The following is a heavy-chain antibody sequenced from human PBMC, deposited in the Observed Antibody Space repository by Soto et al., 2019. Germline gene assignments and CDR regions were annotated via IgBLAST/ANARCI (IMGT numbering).Heavy chain of an antibody. V-gene: IGHV1-18*01. CDR2: ISGYNGDT. Sequence: ASVKVSCKASGYTFSGYGISWVRQAPGQGLEWMGWISGYNGDTNYAQKFQGRVTMTIDTSTTTAYMELRGLTSDDTAIYYCAKNGQPPYYYYGLDVWGQGTTVTVSS. CDR3: AKNGQPPYYYYGLDV. J-gene: IGHJ6*02. D-gene: IGHD2-8*01. CDR1: GYTFSGYG.